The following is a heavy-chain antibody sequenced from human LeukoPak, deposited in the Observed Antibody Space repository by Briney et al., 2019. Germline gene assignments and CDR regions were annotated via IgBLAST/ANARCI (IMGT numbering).Heavy chain of an antibody. V-gene: IGHV4-39*01. J-gene: IGHJ4*02. D-gene: IGHD7-27*01. CDR2: IYYSGST. Sequence: PSETLSLTCTVSGGSISSTSYYWGWVRQPPGTGLEWIGTIYYSGSTYYSPSLRSRVTISVDTSKNQISLKLSSVTAADTAEYYCARRGWGEYYFDYWGQGTLATVSS. CDR3: ARRGWGEYYFDY. CDR1: GGSISSTSYY.